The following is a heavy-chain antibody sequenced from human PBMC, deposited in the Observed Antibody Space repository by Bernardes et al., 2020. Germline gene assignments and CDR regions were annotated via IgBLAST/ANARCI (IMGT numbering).Heavy chain of an antibody. Sequence: SVKVSCKASGGTFSSYAISWVRQAPGQGLEWMGGIIPVFGRANYAQKFQGRVTITADKSTSTAYMELSSLRSEDTAVYYCAREIFQPGAFDIWGQGTMVTVSS. CDR1: GGTFSSYA. J-gene: IGHJ3*02. D-gene: IGHD3-9*01. CDR3: AREIFQPGAFDI. CDR2: IIPVFGRA. V-gene: IGHV1-69*06.